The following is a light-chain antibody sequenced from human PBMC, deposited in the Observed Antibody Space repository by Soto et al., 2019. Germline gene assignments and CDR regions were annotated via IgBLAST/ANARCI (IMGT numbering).Light chain of an antibody. CDR3: QQHNGYSERM. CDR1: QSISTW. Sequence: DIQMTQSPSTLYASAVDRFTITFRASQSISTWLAWYQQKPGKAPKLLIYGASSLASGVPSRFSGSGSGTEFTLTISSLQPDDFATYYCQQHNGYSERMFGQGTKVDIK. V-gene: IGKV1-5*01. CDR2: GAS. J-gene: IGKJ1*01.